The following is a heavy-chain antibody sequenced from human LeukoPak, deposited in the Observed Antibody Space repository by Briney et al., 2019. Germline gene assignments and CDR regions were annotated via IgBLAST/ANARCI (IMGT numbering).Heavy chain of an antibody. V-gene: IGHV4-59*08. CDR1: GGSISSYY. D-gene: IGHD3-16*01. CDR2: IHYSGST. J-gene: IGHJ5*02. Sequence: SETLSLTCTISGGSISSYYWNWIRQPPGKGLEWIGYIHYSGSTNYNPSLKSRVTISVDTSKNQFSLELNSVTASDTAVYYCARGGRGFDPWGQGTLVTVSS. CDR3: ARGGRGFDP.